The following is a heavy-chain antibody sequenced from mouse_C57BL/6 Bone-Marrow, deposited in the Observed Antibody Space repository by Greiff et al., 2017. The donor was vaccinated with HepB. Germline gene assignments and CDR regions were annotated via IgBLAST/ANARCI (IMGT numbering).Heavy chain of an antibody. CDR2: IYPGDGDT. Sequence: VQLQQSGPELVKPGASVKISCKASGYAFSSSWMNWVKQRPGKGLEWIGRIYPGDGDTNYNGKFKGKATLTADKSSSTAYMQLSSLTSEDSAFYFCARSHYYGSSSYWYFDVWGTGTTVTVSS. CDR3: ARSHYYGSSSYWYFDV. CDR1: GYAFSSSW. D-gene: IGHD1-1*01. V-gene: IGHV1-82*01. J-gene: IGHJ1*03.